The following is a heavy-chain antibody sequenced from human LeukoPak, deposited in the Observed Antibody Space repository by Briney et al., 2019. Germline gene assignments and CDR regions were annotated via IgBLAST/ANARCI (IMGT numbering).Heavy chain of an antibody. J-gene: IGHJ5*02. CDR2: INHSGST. CDR1: GGSFSGYY. Sequence: SETLSLTCAVYGGSFSGYYWSWIRQPPGKGLEWIGEINHSGSTNYNPSLKSRVTISVGTSKNQFSLKLSSVTAADTAVYYCARRERLLLWFGELLWYNWFDPWGQGTLVTVSS. D-gene: IGHD3-10*01. V-gene: IGHV4-34*01. CDR3: ARRERLLLWFGELLWYNWFDP.